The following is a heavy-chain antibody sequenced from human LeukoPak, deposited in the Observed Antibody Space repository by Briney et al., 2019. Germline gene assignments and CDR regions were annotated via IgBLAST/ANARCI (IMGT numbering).Heavy chain of an antibody. CDR1: GFTFSSYA. CDR2: ISYDGSNK. CDR3: ARDTLMTTVPHNWFDP. V-gene: IGHV3-30-3*01. J-gene: IGHJ5*02. Sequence: GGSLRLSCAASGFTFSSYAMHWVRQAPGKGLEWVAVISYDGSNKYYADSVKGRFTISRDNSKNTLYLQMNSLRAEDTAVYYCARDTLMTTVPHNWFDPWGQGTLVTVSS. D-gene: IGHD4-17*01.